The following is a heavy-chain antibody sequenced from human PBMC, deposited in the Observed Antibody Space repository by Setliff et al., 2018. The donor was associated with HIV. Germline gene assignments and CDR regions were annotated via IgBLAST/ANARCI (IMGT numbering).Heavy chain of an antibody. J-gene: IGHJ4*02. CDR2: INPDNGDR. D-gene: IGHD2-2*01. CDR3: VRGVNVVVVPAAPYFDC. V-gene: IGHV1-3*01. Sequence: ASVKVSCKAAGYTFSSHVMHWVRQAPGQRLEWMGWINPDNGDRKYSQKLQGRVTINRDTSASTVYMELSSLSSEDTAVYYCVRGVNVVVVPAAPYFDCWGQGTLVTSPQ. CDR1: GYTFSSHV.